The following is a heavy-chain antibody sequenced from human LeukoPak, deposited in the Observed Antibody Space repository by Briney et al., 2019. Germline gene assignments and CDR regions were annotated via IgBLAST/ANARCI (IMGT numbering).Heavy chain of an antibody. Sequence: GESLKISCKGSGYIFTTYWIGWVRQAPGKGLEWVSVIYSGGSTYYADSVKGRFTISRDNSKNTLYLQMNSLRAEDTALYYCAKDHLWFGELLVPDYWGQGTLVTVSS. CDR2: IYSGGST. CDR3: AKDHLWFGELLVPDY. CDR1: GYIFTTYW. V-gene: IGHV3-66*01. D-gene: IGHD3-10*01. J-gene: IGHJ4*02.